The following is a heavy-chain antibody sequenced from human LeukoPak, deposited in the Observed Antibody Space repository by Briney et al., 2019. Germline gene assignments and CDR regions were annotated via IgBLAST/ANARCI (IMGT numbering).Heavy chain of an antibody. CDR1: GFTVNDYS. CDR2: ISSNVNYI. CDR3: ALDRDGYSGDVSGY. D-gene: IGHD5-12*01. J-gene: IGHJ4*02. Sequence: GSLILSCAASGFTVNDYSMSWVRQAPGKGLEWVSTISSNVNYIYYTDSVKGRFTISRDNAKNSLYLQMNSLRADDTAVYHCALDRDGYSGDVSGYWGRGTLVTVSS. V-gene: IGHV3-21*01.